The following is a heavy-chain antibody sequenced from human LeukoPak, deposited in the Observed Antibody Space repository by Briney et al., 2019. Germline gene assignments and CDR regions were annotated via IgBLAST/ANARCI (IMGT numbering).Heavy chain of an antibody. V-gene: IGHV3-33*01. CDR1: GFTFSSYA. D-gene: IGHD3-10*01. J-gene: IGHJ4*02. CDR3: ARELFGSGSCPDY. CDR2: VWHDGSNR. Sequence: GPSLRLSCTAPGFTFSSYAIHWIRQAPGKGLEWVALVWHDGSNRYYSEAVKGRFTISRDNSKNTVYLQINSPRAEDTAVYYCARELFGSGSCPDYWGRGTRVTVSS.